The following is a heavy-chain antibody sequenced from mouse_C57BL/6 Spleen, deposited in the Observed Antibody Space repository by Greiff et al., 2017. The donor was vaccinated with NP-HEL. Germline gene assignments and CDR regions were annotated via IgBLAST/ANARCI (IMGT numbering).Heavy chain of an antibody. D-gene: IGHD2-3*01. CDR2: IDPEDGET. CDR1: GFNIKDYY. J-gene: IGHJ2*01. CDR3: ARALYDGYLRYFDY. V-gene: IGHV14-2*01. Sequence: DVKLVESGAELVKPGASVKLSCTASGFNIKDYYMHWVKQRTEQGLEWIGRIDPEDGETKYAPKFQGKATITADTSSNTAYLQLSSLTSEDTAVYYCARALYDGYLRYFDYWGQGTTLTVSS.